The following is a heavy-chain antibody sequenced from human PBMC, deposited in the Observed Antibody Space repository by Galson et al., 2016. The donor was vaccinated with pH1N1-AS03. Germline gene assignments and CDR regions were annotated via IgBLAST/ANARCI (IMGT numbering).Heavy chain of an antibody. CDR3: ATVARHGGFDH. J-gene: IGHJ4*02. D-gene: IGHD4-23*01. Sequence: SETLSLTCDVNGGSLNKYSWIWIRQPPGKGLEWIGEISHSGTTDYNPSLKSRVTISVDASRNQISLEVRSMTAADTALYYCATVARHGGFDHWGQGTQVTVSS. V-gene: IGHV4-34*01. CDR1: GGSLNKYS. CDR2: ISHSGTT.